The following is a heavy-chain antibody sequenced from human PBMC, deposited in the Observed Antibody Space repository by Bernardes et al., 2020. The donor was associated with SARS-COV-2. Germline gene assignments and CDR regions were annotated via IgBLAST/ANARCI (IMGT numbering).Heavy chain of an antibody. Sequence: GGSLRLSFAASGFTFSSYEMNWVRQAPGKGLEWVSYISSSGSTIYYADSVKGRFTISRDNAKNSLYLQMNSLRAEDTAVYYCARTHLVHDYGDYWGQGTLVTVSS. CDR3: ARTHLVHDYGDY. CDR1: GFTFSSYE. CDR2: ISSSGSTI. V-gene: IGHV3-48*03. J-gene: IGHJ4*02. D-gene: IGHD1-1*01.